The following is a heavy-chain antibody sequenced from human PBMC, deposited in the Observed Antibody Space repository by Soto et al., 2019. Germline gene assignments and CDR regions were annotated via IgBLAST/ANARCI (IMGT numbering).Heavy chain of an antibody. D-gene: IGHD2-15*01. Sequence: SVKVSCKASGGTFSSYAISWVRQAPGQGLEWMGGIIPIFGTANYAQKFQGRVTITADESTSTAYMELSSLRSEDTAVYYCARPPRSGGSCYSTFDYWGQGTLVTVSS. J-gene: IGHJ4*02. CDR3: ARPPRSGGSCYSTFDY. CDR2: IIPIFGTA. CDR1: GGTFSSYA. V-gene: IGHV1-69*13.